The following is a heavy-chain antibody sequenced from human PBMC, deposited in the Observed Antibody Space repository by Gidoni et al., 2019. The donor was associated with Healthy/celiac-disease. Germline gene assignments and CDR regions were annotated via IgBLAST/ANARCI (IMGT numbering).Heavy chain of an antibody. CDR1: GFTFSSYG. V-gene: IGHV3-30*18. D-gene: IGHD2-2*02. CDR2: ISYDGSNK. CDR3: AKDGSGYQLLYSHAFDI. Sequence: QVQLVESGGGVVQPGRSLRLSCAASGFTFSSYGMHWVRQAPGKGLEWVAVISYDGSNKYYADSVKGRFTISRDNSKNTLYLQMNSLRAEDTAVYYCAKDGSGYQLLYSHAFDIWGQGTMVTVSS. J-gene: IGHJ3*02.